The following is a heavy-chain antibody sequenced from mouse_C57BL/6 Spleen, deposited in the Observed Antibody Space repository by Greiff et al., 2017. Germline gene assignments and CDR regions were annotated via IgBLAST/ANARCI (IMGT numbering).Heavy chain of an antibody. CDR1: GFTFSDYG. Sequence: EVKLVESGGGLVKPGGSLTLSCAASGFTFSDYGMHWVRQAPEKGLEWVAYLSSGSSTIYYADTVKGRFSITRDKAKNNLFLQMTSLRSEDTAMYYCSRGGSGYLTWFAYWGQGTLVTVSA. CDR2: LSSGSSTI. CDR3: SRGGSGYLTWFAY. V-gene: IGHV5-17*01. J-gene: IGHJ3*01. D-gene: IGHD3-2*02.